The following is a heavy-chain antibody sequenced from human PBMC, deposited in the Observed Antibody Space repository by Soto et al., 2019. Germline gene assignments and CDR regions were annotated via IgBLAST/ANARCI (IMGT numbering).Heavy chain of an antibody. J-gene: IGHJ4*02. Sequence: QVQLVQSGAEVKKPGSSVKVSCKASGGTFSSYTISWVRQAPGQGLEWMGRIIPILGIANYAQKFQGRVTITADKSTSTAYMELSSLRSDDTAVYYCARSGEDYYDFSYWGQGTLVTVSS. CDR2: IIPILGIA. D-gene: IGHD3-22*01. CDR3: ARSGEDYYDFSY. V-gene: IGHV1-69*02. CDR1: GGTFSSYT.